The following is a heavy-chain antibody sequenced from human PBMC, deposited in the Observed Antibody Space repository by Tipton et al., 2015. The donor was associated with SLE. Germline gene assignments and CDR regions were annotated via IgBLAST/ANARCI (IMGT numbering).Heavy chain of an antibody. CDR1: GYSISSGYY. V-gene: IGHV4-38-2*02. CDR3: ARESAITMVRGAVDI. CDR2: IYHSGST. Sequence: TLSLTCAVSGYSISSGYYWGWIRQPPGKGLEWIGSIYHSGSTNYNPSLKSRVTISVDTSKNQFSLKLSSVTAADTAAYYCARESAITMVRGAVDIWGQGTMVTVSS. J-gene: IGHJ3*02. D-gene: IGHD3-10*01.